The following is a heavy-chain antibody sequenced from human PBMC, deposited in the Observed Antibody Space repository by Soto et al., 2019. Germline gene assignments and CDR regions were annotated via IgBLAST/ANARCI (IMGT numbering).Heavy chain of an antibody. V-gene: IGHV1-69*01. CDR1: GGTFSSYA. CDR3: ARRYCSGGSCYNYSYGMDV. CDR2: IIPIFGTA. J-gene: IGHJ6*02. D-gene: IGHD2-15*01. Sequence: QVQLVQSGAEVKKPGSSVKVSCKASGGTFSSYAISWVRQAPGQGLEWMGGIIPIFGTANYAQKFQGRVTITADESTSTAYMELSSLRSEDTAVYYCARRYCSGGSCYNYSYGMDVWGQGTTVTVSS.